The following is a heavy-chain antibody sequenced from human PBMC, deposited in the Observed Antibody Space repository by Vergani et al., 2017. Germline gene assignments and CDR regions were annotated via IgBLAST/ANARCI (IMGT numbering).Heavy chain of an antibody. V-gene: IGHV4-31*11. CDR2: IFYSGNT. D-gene: IGHD6-25*01. CDR1: GGSISSGDHC. J-gene: IGHJ6*03. Sequence: QVQLQESGPGVVKPSQTLSLTCAVSGGSISSGDHCWTWIRQRPGKGLGWIGYIFYSGNTYDNPSLRSRLTISVDTSQNQFSLKLRSVTAADTAVYYCARVDTQVPATSHFYYMDVWGKGTTVVVSS. CDR3: ARVDTQVPATSHFYYMDV.